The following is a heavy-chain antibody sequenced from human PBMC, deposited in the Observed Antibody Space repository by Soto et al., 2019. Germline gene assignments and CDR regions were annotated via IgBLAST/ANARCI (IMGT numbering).Heavy chain of an antibody. J-gene: IGHJ3*01. Sequence: QVQLVQSGGDVKTPGASVKVSCTSSRYTFTSHGIAWVRQAPGQGLEWMGWISTFNGKTDYAQKFQGRVTITADTLTSTVHMELRSLLSDDTAVYYCARLLTEGATFREDAFDLWGQWTKFTVSS. CDR1: RYTFTSHG. V-gene: IGHV1-18*01. CDR2: ISTFNGKT. D-gene: IGHD1-26*01. CDR3: ARLLTEGATFREDAFDL.